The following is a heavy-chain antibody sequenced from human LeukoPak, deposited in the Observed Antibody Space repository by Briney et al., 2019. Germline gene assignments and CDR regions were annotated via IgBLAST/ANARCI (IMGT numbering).Heavy chain of an antibody. Sequence: GGSLRLSCAASGFTFSSYEMNWVRQAPGKGLEWVSYISSSGSTIYYADSVKGRFTISRDNAKNSLYLQMNSLRAEDTAVYYCARGAEWFGEYDPFDPWGQGTLVTVSS. D-gene: IGHD3-10*01. V-gene: IGHV3-48*03. J-gene: IGHJ5*02. CDR3: ARGAEWFGEYDPFDP. CDR1: GFTFSSYE. CDR2: ISSSGSTI.